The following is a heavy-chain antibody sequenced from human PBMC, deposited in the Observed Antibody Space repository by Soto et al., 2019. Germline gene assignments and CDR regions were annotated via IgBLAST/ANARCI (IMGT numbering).Heavy chain of an antibody. V-gene: IGHV4-59*01. D-gene: IGHD3-22*01. CDR2: IHYSGST. J-gene: IGHJ6*02. CDR3: ARHGFCVYYYVYYHYLLSF. Sequence: PSETLSLTCTVSSDSISNYYWSWIRQPPGKGLEWIGYIHYSGSTDYNPSLKSRVSISGDTSKSQFSLKLSSVTAADTAVYYCARHGFCVYYYVYYHYLLSFSAQRTTDPVSS. CDR1: SDSISNYY.